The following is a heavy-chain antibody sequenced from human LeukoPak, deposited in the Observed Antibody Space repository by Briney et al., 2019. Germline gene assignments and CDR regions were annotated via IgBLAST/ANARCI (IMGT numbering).Heavy chain of an antibody. V-gene: IGHV4-31*03. CDR1: GGSISSGGYY. D-gene: IGHD2-15*01. CDR2: IYYSGST. Sequence: SETLSLTCTVSGGSISSGGYYWTWLRQQPGKGLEWIGYIYYSGSTYYNPSLKSRVTISVDTSKNQFSLKLSSVTAADTAVYYCARERVVAASVDVWGQGTTVTVSS. J-gene: IGHJ6*02. CDR3: ARERVVAASVDV.